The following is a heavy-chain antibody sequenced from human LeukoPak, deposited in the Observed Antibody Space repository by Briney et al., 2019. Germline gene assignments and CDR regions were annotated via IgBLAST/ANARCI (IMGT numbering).Heavy chain of an antibody. CDR3: ARDPWAGDSSSSFAEYFQH. D-gene: IGHD6-6*01. CDR2: ISSSGSTI. CDR1: GFTFSDYY. Sequence: GGSLRLSCAASGFTFSDYYMSWIRQAPGKGLEWVSYISSSGSTIYYADSVKGRFTISRDNAKNSLYLQMNSLRAEDTAVYYCARDPWAGDSSSSFAEYFQHWGQGTLVTVSS. J-gene: IGHJ1*01. V-gene: IGHV3-11*04.